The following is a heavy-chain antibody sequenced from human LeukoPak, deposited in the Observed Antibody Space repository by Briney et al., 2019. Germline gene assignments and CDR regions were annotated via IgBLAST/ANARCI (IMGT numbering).Heavy chain of an antibody. CDR2: IYSDGRT. V-gene: IGHV3-53*01. J-gene: IGHJ3*02. D-gene: IGHD3-10*01. CDR3: ARDSGRFDVFDI. Sequence: TGGSLRLSCAASGFTVGTNYMSWVRQAPGKGLEWVSVIYSDGRTYYADSVKGRFTISRDNSKNTLYLQMNSLRAEDTAVYYCARDSGRFDVFDIWGQGTMVTVSS. CDR1: GFTVGTNY.